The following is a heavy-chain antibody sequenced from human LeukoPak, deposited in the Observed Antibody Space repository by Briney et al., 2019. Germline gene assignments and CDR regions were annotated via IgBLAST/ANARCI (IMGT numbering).Heavy chain of an antibody. Sequence: GGSLRLSCAASGFTFSSYWMHWVRQAPGEGLVWVSRINSDGSSTSYADSVKGRFTISRDNAKNTLYLQMNSLRAEDTAVYYCARDSGSYYVYWGQGTLVTVSS. CDR1: GFTFSSYW. J-gene: IGHJ4*02. CDR2: INSDGSST. CDR3: ARDSGSYYVY. D-gene: IGHD1-26*01. V-gene: IGHV3-74*01.